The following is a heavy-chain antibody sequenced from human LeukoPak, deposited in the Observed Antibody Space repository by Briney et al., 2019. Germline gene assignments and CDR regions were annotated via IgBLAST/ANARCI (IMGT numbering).Heavy chain of an antibody. Sequence: GASVKVSCKASGGTFSSYAISWVRQAPGQGLEWMGGIIPIFGTANYAQKFQGRVTITTDESTSTAYMELSGLRSEDTAVYYCASTIRAPRYYYYYYMDVWGKGTTVTVSS. CDR2: IIPIFGTA. J-gene: IGHJ6*03. CDR3: ASTIRAPRYYYYYYMDV. D-gene: IGHD1-26*01. V-gene: IGHV1-69*05. CDR1: GGTFSSYA.